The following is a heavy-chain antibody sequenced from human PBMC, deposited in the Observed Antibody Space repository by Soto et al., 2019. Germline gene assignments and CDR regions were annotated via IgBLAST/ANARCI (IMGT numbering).Heavy chain of an antibody. CDR2: ISWNSGSI. CDR1: GFTFDDYA. Sequence: GGSLRLSCAASGFTFDDYAMHWVRQAPGKGLEWVSGISWNSGSIGYADSVKGRFTISRDNAKNSLYLQMNSLRAEDTALYYCAKDGGYYDSSGYSPLDYWGQGTLVTVSS. CDR3: AKDGGYYDSSGYSPLDY. D-gene: IGHD3-22*01. J-gene: IGHJ4*02. V-gene: IGHV3-9*01.